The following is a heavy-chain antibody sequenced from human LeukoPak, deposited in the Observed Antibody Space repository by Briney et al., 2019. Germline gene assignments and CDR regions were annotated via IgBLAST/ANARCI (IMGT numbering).Heavy chain of an antibody. CDR2: VDYSGST. V-gene: IGHV4-61*01. CDR3: ARERITMVRGVSNYFDY. J-gene: IGHJ4*02. Sequence: PSETLSLTCTVSGGSVSSGSYYWSWIWQPPGKGLEWIGCVDYSGSTNYNPSLKSRVTISVDTSKNQFSLKLSSVTAADTAVYYCARERITMVRGVSNYFDYWGQGTLVTVSS. D-gene: IGHD3-10*01. CDR1: GGSVSSGSYY.